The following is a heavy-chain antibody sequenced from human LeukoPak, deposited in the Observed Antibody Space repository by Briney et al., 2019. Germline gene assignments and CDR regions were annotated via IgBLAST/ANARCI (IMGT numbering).Heavy chain of an antibody. CDR2: IFPSDSDT. J-gene: IGHJ6*03. CDR1: GYTFTSYW. V-gene: IGHV5-51*01. Sequence: GESLKISCKGSGYTFTSYWIGWVRQMPGKGLEWMGNIFPSDSDTKYSPSFQGQVTISADKSISTAYLQWGSLKASDTAMYYCARQGYSYGSYYMDVWGKGTTVTVSS. D-gene: IGHD5-18*01. CDR3: ARQGYSYGSYYMDV.